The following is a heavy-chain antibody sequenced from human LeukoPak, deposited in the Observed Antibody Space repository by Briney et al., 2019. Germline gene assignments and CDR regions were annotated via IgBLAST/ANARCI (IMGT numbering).Heavy chain of an antibody. CDR1: GFTFSDYW. CDR2: IKQDGSEK. V-gene: IGHV3-7*01. J-gene: IGHJ4*02. CDR3: AKDRRGSTDYYYFDY. D-gene: IGHD3-22*01. Sequence: GGSLRLSCAASGFTFSDYWMSWVRQAPGKGLEWVANIKQDGSEKYYVDSVKGRFTISRDNAKNSLYLQMNSLRAEDTAVYYCAKDRRGSTDYYYFDYWGQGTLVTVSS.